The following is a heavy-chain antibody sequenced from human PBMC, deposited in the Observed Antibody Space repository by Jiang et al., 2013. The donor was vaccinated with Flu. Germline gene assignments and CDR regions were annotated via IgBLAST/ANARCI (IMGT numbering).Heavy chain of an antibody. V-gene: IGHV4-59*01. CDR3: ARLAWELPTPGAFDI. D-gene: IGHD1-26*01. CDR2: IYYSGST. Sequence: TVSGGSISSYYWSWIRQPPGKGLEWIGYIYYSGSTNYNPSLKSRVTISLDTSKNQFSLKLSSVTAADTAVYYCARLAWELPTPGAFDIWGQGTMVTVSS. CDR1: GGSISSYY. J-gene: IGHJ3*02.